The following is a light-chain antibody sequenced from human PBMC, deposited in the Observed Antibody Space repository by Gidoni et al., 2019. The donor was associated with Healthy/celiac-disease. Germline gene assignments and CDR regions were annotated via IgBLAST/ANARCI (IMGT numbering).Light chain of an antibody. CDR3: SSYSITAPVV. V-gene: IGLV2-14*03. J-gene: IGLJ3*02. CDR2: DVT. CDR1: RSDIGDYDF. Sequence: QSALPQPASVSGSPGQSITISCTGSRSDIGDYDFVAWYQQHPGEAPQLVIYDVTNRPSGIPDRFSGFKSGNTASLTSSGLQAEDEADYYCSSYSITAPVVFGGGTRLTVL.